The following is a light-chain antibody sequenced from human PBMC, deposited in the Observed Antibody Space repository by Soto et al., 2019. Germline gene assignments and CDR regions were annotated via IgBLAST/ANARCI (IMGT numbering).Light chain of an antibody. CDR3: QEYKTYPFT. CDR1: QTISDG. CDR2: DAS. V-gene: IGKV1-5*01. Sequence: IQMTQSPSTLSASVGDRVTITCRASQTISDGLAWYQQKPGEAPKLLIYDASSLESGVPSRFSGSGSATEFTLTISSLQPGDFATYFCQEYKTYPFTFGPGTKVDIK. J-gene: IGKJ3*01.